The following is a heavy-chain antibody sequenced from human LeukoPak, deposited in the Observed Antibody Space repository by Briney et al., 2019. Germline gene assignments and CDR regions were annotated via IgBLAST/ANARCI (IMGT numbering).Heavy chain of an antibody. J-gene: IGHJ6*03. V-gene: IGHV1-18*01. CDR1: GYTFTSYG. CDR2: ISAYNGNT. Sequence: ASVKASCKASGYTFTSYGISWVRQAPGQGLEWMGWISAYNGNTNYAQKLQGRVTMTTDTSTSTAYMELRSLRSDDTAVYYCARGRFGELLSPFYYYMDVWGKGTTVTVSS. CDR3: ARGRFGELLSPFYYYMDV. D-gene: IGHD3-10*01.